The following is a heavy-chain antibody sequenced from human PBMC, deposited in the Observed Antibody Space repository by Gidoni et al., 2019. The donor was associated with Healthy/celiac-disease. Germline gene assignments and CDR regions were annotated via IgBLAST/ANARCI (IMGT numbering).Heavy chain of an antibody. J-gene: IGHJ3*02. CDR2: ISWNSGSI. CDR1: GFTFDAYA. V-gene: IGHV3-9*01. D-gene: IGHD6-19*01. Sequence: EVQLVESGGGLVQPGRSLSLSCAASGFTFDAYAMHWVRQAPGKGLEWVSGISWNSGSIGYADSVKGRFTIFRDNAKNSLYLQMNSLRAEDTALYYCAKGGFGVAVAGSDAFDIWGQGTMVTVSS. CDR3: AKGGFGVAVAGSDAFDI.